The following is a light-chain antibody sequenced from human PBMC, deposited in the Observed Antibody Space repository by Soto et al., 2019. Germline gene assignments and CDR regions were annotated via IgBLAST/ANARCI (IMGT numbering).Light chain of an antibody. Sequence: EIVLTQSPGTLSLSPGESATLSCRASQTVGSDYLAWYQQRPGQAPRLLIYGTSSRATGIPDRFSGSGSGTGFTLTFSRLEPEDFAVYYSQQYRISTQTFGQGTKVEI. CDR3: QQYRISTQT. V-gene: IGKV3-20*01. CDR1: QTVGSDY. CDR2: GTS. J-gene: IGKJ1*01.